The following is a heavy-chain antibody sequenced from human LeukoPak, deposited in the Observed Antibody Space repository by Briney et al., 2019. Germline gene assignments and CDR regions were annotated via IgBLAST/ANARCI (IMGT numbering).Heavy chain of an antibody. CDR2: ISSSSSYI. V-gene: IGHV3-21*01. J-gene: IGHJ4*02. CDR1: GFTFSSYS. Sequence: GGSLRLSCAASGFTFSSYSRNWVRQAPGKGLEWVSSISSSSSYIYYADSVKGRFTISRDNAKNSLYLQMNSLRAEDTAVYYCARDFRLAARFFDYWGQGTLVTVSS. D-gene: IGHD6-6*01. CDR3: ARDFRLAARFFDY.